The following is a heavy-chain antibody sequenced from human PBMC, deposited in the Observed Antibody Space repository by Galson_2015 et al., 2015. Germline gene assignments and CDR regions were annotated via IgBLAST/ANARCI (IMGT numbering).Heavy chain of an antibody. D-gene: IGHD6-19*01. Sequence: SLRLSCAASGFTFRSYAMNWVRQAPGKGLEWVARVSGSGGSAYYADSVKGRFTISRDNSKNTVHLQMNNVRVEDTAIYYCAKVGYSSGYYAEYFQHWGQGTPVTVSS. CDR1: GFTFRSYA. J-gene: IGHJ1*01. CDR2: VSGSGGSA. V-gene: IGHV3-23*01. CDR3: AKVGYSSGYYAEYFQH.